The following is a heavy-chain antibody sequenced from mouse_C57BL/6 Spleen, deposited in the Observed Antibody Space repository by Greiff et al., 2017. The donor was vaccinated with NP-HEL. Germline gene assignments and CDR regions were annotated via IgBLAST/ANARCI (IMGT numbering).Heavy chain of an antibody. J-gene: IGHJ2*01. V-gene: IGHV5-9*01. CDR3: ARHDLGTVVADRYYFDY. CDR2: ISGGGGNT. D-gene: IGHD1-1*01. CDR1: GFTFSSYT. Sequence: EVQLVESGGGLVKPGGSLKLSCAASGFTFSSYTMSWVRQTPEKRLEWVATISGGGGNTYYPDSVKGRFTISRDNAKNTLYLQMSSLRSEDTALYYCARHDLGTVVADRYYFDYWGQGTTLTVSS.